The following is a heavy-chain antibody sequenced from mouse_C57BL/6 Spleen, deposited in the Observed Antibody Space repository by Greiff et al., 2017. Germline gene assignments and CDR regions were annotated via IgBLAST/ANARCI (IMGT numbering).Heavy chain of an antibody. D-gene: IGHD1-1*01. V-gene: IGHV14-2*01. J-gene: IGHJ2*01. CDR3: ARGGTTVVAKDY. CDR2: IDPEDGET. CDR1: GFNIKDYY. Sequence: VQLKESGAELVKPGASVKLSCTASGFNIKDYYMHWVKQRTEQGLEWIGRIDPEDGETKYAPKFQGKATITADTATNTAYLQLSSLTSEDTAVYYCARGGTTVVAKDYWGEGTILTVSA.